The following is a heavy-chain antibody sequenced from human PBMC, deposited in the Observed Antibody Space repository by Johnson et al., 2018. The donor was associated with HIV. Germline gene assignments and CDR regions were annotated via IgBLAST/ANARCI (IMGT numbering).Heavy chain of an antibody. V-gene: IGHV3-9*01. CDR3: ARAHYGSGSLDI. D-gene: IGHD3-10*01. Sequence: VQLVESGGSLVQPGRSLRLSCAASGFTFDDYAMHWVRQAPGKGLEWVSGISWNSGSIGYADSVKGRFTISRDNAKNSLYLQMNSLRAEDTAVYYCARAHYGSGSLDIGGQGTMVTVSS. CDR1: GFTFDDYA. J-gene: IGHJ3*02. CDR2: ISWNSGSI.